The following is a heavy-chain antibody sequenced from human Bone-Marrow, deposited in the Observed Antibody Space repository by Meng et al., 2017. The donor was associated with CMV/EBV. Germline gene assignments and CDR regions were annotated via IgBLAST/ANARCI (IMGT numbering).Heavy chain of an antibody. CDR3: ASPPSNYHYFGMDV. D-gene: IGHD2-8*01. V-gene: IGHV3-21*01. J-gene: IGHJ6*02. Sequence: GESLKISCAASGFTFSSFYMSWVRQTPGKGLEWVSSISSSSKSIYYAHSLKGRFTISRDNAKNSLYLQMNSLRVEDTAVYYCASPPSNYHYFGMDVWGQGTTVTVSS. CDR1: GFTFSSFY. CDR2: ISSSSKSI.